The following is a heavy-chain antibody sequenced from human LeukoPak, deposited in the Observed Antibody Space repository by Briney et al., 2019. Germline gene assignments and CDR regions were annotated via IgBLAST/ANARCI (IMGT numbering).Heavy chain of an antibody. V-gene: IGHV4-59*08. J-gene: IGHJ6*02. Sequence: AETLSLTCTVSGGSISSYYWSWIRQPPGKGLEWIGYIYYSRSTNYNPSLKSRVTISVDTSKNQFSLKLSSVTAADTAVYYCARLPVSLDGMDVWGQGTTVTVSS. CDR1: GGSISSYY. CDR3: ARLPVSLDGMDV. CDR2: IYYSRST.